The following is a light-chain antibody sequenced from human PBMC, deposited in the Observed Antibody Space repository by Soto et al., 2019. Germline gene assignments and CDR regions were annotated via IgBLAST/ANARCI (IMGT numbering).Light chain of an antibody. Sequence: LHMTQSPSSLSASVVDRVTITCQASQDISNYLNWYQQKPGKAPKLLIYDASNLETGVPSRFSGSGSGTEFTLTISSLQPEDFATYYCQQSYSSLITFGQGTRLEIK. CDR1: QDISNY. V-gene: IGKV1-39*01. J-gene: IGKJ5*01. CDR2: DAS. CDR3: QQSYSSLIT.